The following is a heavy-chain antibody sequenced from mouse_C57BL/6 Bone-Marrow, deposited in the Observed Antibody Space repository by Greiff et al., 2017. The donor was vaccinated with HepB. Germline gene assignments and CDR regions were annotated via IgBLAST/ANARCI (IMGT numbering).Heavy chain of an antibody. D-gene: IGHD1-1*01. CDR3: ARSSVLRYGYYAMDY. V-gene: IGHV1-64*01. J-gene: IGHJ4*01. CDR1: GYTFTSYW. CDR2: IHPNSGST. Sequence: QVQLQQPGAELVKPGASVKLSCKASGYTFTSYWMHWVKQRPGQGLEWIGMIHPNSGSTNYNEKFKSKATLTVDKSSSTAYMQLSSLTSEDSAVYYCARSSVLRYGYYAMDYWGQGTSVTVSS.